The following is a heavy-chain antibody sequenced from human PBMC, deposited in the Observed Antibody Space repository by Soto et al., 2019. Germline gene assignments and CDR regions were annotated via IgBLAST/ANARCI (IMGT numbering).Heavy chain of an antibody. J-gene: IGHJ6*02. V-gene: IGHV1-69*01. CDR2: IIPIFGTA. D-gene: IGHD3-3*01. CDR3: ARDRRLFGPACPYGMDV. Sequence: QVQLVQSGAEVKKPGSSVKVSCKASGGTFSSYAISWVRQAPGQGLEWMGGIIPIFGTANYAQKFQGRVTITADESTSTAYMELSSLRSEDTAVYYCARDRRLFGPACPYGMDVWGQGTTVTVSS. CDR1: GGTFSSYA.